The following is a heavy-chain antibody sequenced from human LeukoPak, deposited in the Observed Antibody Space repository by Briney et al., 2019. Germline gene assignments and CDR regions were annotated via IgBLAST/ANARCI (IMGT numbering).Heavy chain of an antibody. CDR2: IKQDGSEK. CDR3: ARDLTMITFGGVIAPSWFDR. D-gene: IGHD3-16*02. V-gene: IGHV3-7*01. Sequence: GGSLRLSCAASGFTFSSYWMSWVRQAPGKGLEWVANIKQDGSEKYYGDSVKGRFTISRDNAKNSLYLQMNSLRAEDTAVYYCARDLTMITFGGVIAPSWFDRWGQGTLVTVSS. J-gene: IGHJ5*02. CDR1: GFTFSSYW.